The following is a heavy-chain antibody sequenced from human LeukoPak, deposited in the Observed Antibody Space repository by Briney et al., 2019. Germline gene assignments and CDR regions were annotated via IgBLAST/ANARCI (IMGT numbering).Heavy chain of an antibody. V-gene: IGHV1-46*01. J-gene: IGHJ5*02. CDR1: GYTLTNYY. CDR2: INPSGGST. D-gene: IGHD6-6*01. CDR3: ARERPTIAARSSNWFDP. Sequence: ASVKVSCKGSGYTLTNYYMHWVRPAPGQGLEWMGVINPSGGSTSYAQKFQGTVTMTRDTSKSTGYMELRSQRCEDTAVDYCARERPTIAARSSNWFDPWGQGTLVTVSS.